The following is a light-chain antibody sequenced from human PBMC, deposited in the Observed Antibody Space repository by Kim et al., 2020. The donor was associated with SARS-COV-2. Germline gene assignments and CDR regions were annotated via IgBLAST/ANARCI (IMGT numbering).Light chain of an antibody. Sequence: DVIMTQSPLSLHVTLGQPASISCRSSQSLVFSDGKTYLNWFHQRPGQSPRHLIYKVSNRDSGVPDRFSGSGSGTDFTLKISRVEAEDVGVYYCMYGTHWPPSFTFGGGTKVDIK. CDR2: KVS. V-gene: IGKV2-30*01. CDR3: MYGTHWPPSFT. J-gene: IGKJ4*01. CDR1: QSLVFSDGKTY.